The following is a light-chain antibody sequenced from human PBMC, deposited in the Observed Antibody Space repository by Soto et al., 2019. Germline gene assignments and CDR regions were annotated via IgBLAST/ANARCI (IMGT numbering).Light chain of an antibody. J-gene: IGKJ4*01. CDR1: QSVSSSY. CDR3: QQYGSSPFT. CDR2: GAS. V-gene: IGKV3-20*01. Sequence: EIVLTQSPGTLSLSPGERATLSCRASQSVSSSYLAWYQQKPGQAPRLLIYGASSRATGIPDMFRGSGSGTDFTLTISSLEPEDFAVYYCQQYGSSPFTFGGGTKVEIK.